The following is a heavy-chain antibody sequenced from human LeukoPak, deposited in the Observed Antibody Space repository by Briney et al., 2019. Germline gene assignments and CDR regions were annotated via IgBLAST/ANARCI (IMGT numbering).Heavy chain of an antibody. J-gene: IGHJ3*02. CDR3: ARGPGGYDLGDAFDI. CDR2: IFHTGNT. V-gene: IGHV4-38-2*02. Sequence: SETLSLTCTVSGYSISSGYYWGWIRQPPGKGLEWIGYIFHTGNTNYDRSLKSRVTMSVDTSKNQFSLQLNSVTPEDTAVYYCARGPGGYDLGDAFDIWGQGTMVTVSS. CDR1: GYSISSGYY. D-gene: IGHD5-12*01.